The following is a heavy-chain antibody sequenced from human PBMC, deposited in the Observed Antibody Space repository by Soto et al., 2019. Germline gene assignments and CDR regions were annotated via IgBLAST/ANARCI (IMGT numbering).Heavy chain of an antibody. J-gene: IGHJ4*02. CDR1: GFTIIGLA. Sequence: GRSLRDSWTAFGFTIIGLAMSRIRQNTGKGLEWVSAISGSGGSTYYADSVKGRFTISRDNSKNTLYLQMNSLRAEDTAVYYCAKPPGVIAILEFDYWGQGTLVTVSS. CDR3: AKPPGVIAILEFDY. V-gene: IGHV3-23*01. CDR2: ISGSGGST. D-gene: IGHD2-21*01.